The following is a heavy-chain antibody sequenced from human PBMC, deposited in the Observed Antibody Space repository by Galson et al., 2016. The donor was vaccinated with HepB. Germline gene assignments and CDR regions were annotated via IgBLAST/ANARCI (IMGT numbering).Heavy chain of an antibody. D-gene: IGHD2/OR15-2a*01. CDR3: AKRHEYCPPVGCSVDY. CDR2: DSMDGRRK. CDR1: GFTFRDYG. Sequence: SLRLSCAASGFTFRDYGMTWVRQAPGKGLEWVAADSMDGRRKFYADSVKGRFTISRDNSNNILFLQMSSLRVDDTAVYFCAKRHEYCPPVGCSVDYWGQGTLVSVSS. J-gene: IGHJ4*02. V-gene: IGHV3-30*18.